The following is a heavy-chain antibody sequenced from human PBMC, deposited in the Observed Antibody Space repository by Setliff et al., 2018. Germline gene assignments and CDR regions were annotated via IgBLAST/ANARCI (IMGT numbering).Heavy chain of an antibody. CDR1: GGSFSYYY. D-gene: IGHD3-22*01. CDR3: ARGADYHDTSGYSH. V-gene: IGHV4-34*01. J-gene: IGHJ4*02. CDR2: INHSGST. Sequence: SETLSLTCAVYGGSFSYYYWAGIRQPPGKGLEWIGEINHSGSTNYNPSFKSRVNISVDTSKNQFSLKVNSVTAADTAVYYFARGADYHDTSGYSHWGQGTLVTVSS.